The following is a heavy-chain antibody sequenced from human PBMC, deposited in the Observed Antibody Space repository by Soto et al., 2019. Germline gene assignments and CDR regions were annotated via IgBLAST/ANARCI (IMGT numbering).Heavy chain of an antibody. J-gene: IGHJ6*02. Sequence: GGSLRLSCAASGFTFSSYGMHWVRQAPGKGLEWVAVISYDGSNKYYADSVKGRFTISRDNSKNTLYLQMNSLRAEDTAVYYCAKDPDYALNYYYYGMDVWGQGTTVTVSS. CDR2: ISYDGSNK. V-gene: IGHV3-30*18. D-gene: IGHD3-16*01. CDR1: GFTFSSYG. CDR3: AKDPDYALNYYYYGMDV.